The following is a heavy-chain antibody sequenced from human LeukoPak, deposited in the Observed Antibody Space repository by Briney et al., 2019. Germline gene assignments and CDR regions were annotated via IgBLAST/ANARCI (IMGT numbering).Heavy chain of an antibody. Sequence: SETLSLTCTVSGGSISNYYWSWIRQPAEKGLEWIGRISILESTNYSPSLESRLIISLDTSKHQCSLKLTSMTAADTAVYYCARSPRFSPGTFDLWGRGTLVAVSS. CDR1: GGSISNYY. V-gene: IGHV4-4*07. J-gene: IGHJ2*01. CDR2: ISILEST. D-gene: IGHD1-1*01. CDR3: ARSPRFSPGTFDL.